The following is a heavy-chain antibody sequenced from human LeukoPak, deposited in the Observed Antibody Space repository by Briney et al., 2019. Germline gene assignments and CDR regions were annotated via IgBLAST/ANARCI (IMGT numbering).Heavy chain of an antibody. V-gene: IGHV3-73*01. D-gene: IGHD4-17*01. CDR3: TSTTVTTAYYYYMDV. CDR2: IRSKANSYAT. J-gene: IGHJ6*03. Sequence: GGSLKLSCAASGFTFSGSAMHWVRQASGKRLEWVGRIRSKANSYATAYAASVKGRFTISRDDSKNTAYLQMNSLKTEDTAVYYCTSTTVTTAYYYYMDVWGKGTTVTVSS. CDR1: GFTFSGSA.